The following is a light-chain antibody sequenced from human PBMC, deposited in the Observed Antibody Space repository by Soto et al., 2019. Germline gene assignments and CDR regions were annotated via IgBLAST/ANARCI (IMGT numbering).Light chain of an antibody. CDR3: LQDYNYPIT. CDR1: QGISSY. Sequence: IQLAQSPSFLSASVGDRVTIACRASQGISSYLAWYQQKPGKAPKLLIYAASSLQSGVPSRFSGSGSGTDFTLTISSLQPEDFATYYCLQDYNYPITFGQGTRLEIK. V-gene: IGKV1-6*01. J-gene: IGKJ5*01. CDR2: AAS.